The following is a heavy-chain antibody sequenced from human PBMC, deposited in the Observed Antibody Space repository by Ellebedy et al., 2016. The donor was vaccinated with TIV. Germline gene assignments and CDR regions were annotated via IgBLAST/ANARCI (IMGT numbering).Heavy chain of an antibody. CDR3: ARDPGGGGDYGDNWFDP. V-gene: IGHV3-66*01. J-gene: IGHJ5*02. D-gene: IGHD4-17*01. CDR1: GITVRTND. CDR2: IHSSGSP. Sequence: GGSLRLSCAASGITVRTNDMSWVRQAPGKGLEWVSVIHSSGSPYYADSVKGRFTVSRDNSRNTLYLQMNSLRAEDTAVYYCARDPGGGGDYGDNWFDPWGQGTPVTVSS.